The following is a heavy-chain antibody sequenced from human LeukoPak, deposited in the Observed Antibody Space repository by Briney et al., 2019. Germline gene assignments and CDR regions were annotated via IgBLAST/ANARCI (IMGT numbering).Heavy chain of an antibody. CDR2: IYHSGST. V-gene: IGHV4-4*02. D-gene: IGHD3-22*01. Sequence: PSGTLSLTCAVSGGTISSSNWLRRVRQPPGKGLEWIGEIYHSGSTNYNPSLKSRVTISVDKSKNQFSLKLSSVTAADTAVYYCARDPGGYYDSSGNWYFDLWGRGTLVTVSS. CDR3: ARDPGGYYDSSGNWYFDL. CDR1: GGTISSSNW. J-gene: IGHJ2*01.